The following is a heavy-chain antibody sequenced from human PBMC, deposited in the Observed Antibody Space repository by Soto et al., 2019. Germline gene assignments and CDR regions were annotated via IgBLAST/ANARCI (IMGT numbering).Heavy chain of an antibody. Sequence: GASVKVSCKASGYTFANYGISWVRQAPGQGLEWMGWISANSGDTNYAQKVQGRVIMTTDTSTRTAYMELRSLRSDDTAVYYCARDSITDGMDVWGQGTTVTSP. CDR1: GYTFANYG. CDR2: ISANSGDT. V-gene: IGHV1-18*04. CDR3: ARDSITDGMDV. D-gene: IGHD3-10*01. J-gene: IGHJ6*02.